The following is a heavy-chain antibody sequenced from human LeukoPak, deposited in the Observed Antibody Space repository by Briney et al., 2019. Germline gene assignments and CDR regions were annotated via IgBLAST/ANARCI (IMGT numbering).Heavy chain of an antibody. CDR3: VRSPFSNGY. V-gene: IGHV3-7*03. D-gene: IGHD4-11*01. Sequence: GGSLRLSCETSGFTFNDYWMSWVRQAPGKGLERVANIKQDGSEMYYVDSVKGRFTISRDNAKNSLYLQMNSLRAEDTAVYYCVRSPFSNGYWGQETLVTVSS. CDR1: GFTFNDYW. J-gene: IGHJ4*02. CDR2: IKQDGSEM.